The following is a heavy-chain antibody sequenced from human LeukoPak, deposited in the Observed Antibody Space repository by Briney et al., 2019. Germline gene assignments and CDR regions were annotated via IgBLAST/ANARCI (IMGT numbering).Heavy chain of an antibody. CDR1: GFTFDDYA. V-gene: IGHV3-9*01. Sequence: HPGRSLRLSCAASGFTFDDYAMHWVRQAPGKGLEWVSGISWNSGSIGYADSVKGRFTISRDNAKNSLYLQMNSLRAEDTALYYCAKDRRGSGSYFDYWGQGTLVTVSS. CDR2: ISWNSGSI. CDR3: AKDRRGSGSYFDY. D-gene: IGHD3-10*01. J-gene: IGHJ4*02.